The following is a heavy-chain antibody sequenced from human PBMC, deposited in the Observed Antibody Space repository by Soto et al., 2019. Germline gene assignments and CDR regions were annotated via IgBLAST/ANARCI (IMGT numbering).Heavy chain of an antibody. D-gene: IGHD3-3*01. J-gene: IGHJ6*02. CDR2: ISSSSSTI. V-gene: IGHV3-48*02. Sequence: GGSLRLSCAASGFTFSSYSMNWVRQAPGKGLEWVSYISSSSSTIYYADSVKGRFTISRDNAKNSLYLQMNSLRDEDTAVYYCARVTSLYYDFWSGYRPYGMDVWGQGTTVTVS. CDR1: GFTFSSYS. CDR3: ARVTSLYYDFWSGYRPYGMDV.